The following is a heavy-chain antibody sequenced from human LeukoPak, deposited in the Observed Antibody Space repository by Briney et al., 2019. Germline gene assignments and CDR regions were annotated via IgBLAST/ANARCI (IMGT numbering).Heavy chain of an antibody. CDR3: ARYPRGAAAGNFDY. CDR1: GGSISSSSYC. V-gene: IGHV4-39*01. J-gene: IGHJ4*02. Sequence: SETLSLTCTVSGGSISSSSYCWGWIRQPPGKGLEWIGSIYYSGSTYYNPSLKSRVTISVDTYKNQFSLKLSSVTSADTAVYYCARYPRGAAAGNFDYWGQGTLVTVSS. D-gene: IGHD6-13*01. CDR2: IYYSGST.